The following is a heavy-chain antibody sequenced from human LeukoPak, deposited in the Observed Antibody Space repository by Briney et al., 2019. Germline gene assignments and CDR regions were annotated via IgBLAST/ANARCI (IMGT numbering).Heavy chain of an antibody. V-gene: IGHV4-34*01. D-gene: IGHD5-18*01. Sequence: SETLSLTCSVSGDSISYFYWSWIRQAAGKGLEWIGEINHSGSTNYNPSLKSRVTMSVDTSKNQFSLKLSSVTAADTAVYYCARGEIGGYSYGYRGNWFDPWGQGTLVTVSS. CDR2: INHSGST. J-gene: IGHJ5*02. CDR1: GDSISYFY. CDR3: ARGEIGGYSYGYRGNWFDP.